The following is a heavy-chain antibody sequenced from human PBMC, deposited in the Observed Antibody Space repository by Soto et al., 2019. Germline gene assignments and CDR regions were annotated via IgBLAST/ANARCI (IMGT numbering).Heavy chain of an antibody. D-gene: IGHD2-15*01. CDR2: IIPILGIA. Sequence: SVKVSCKASGGTFSSYTISWVRQASGQGLEWMGRIIPILGIANYADSVKGRFTISRDNSKNTLYLQMNSLRAEDTAVYYCARALGYCSGGSCYLSPFDYWGQGTLVTVSS. V-gene: IGHV1-69*02. J-gene: IGHJ4*02. CDR1: GGTFSSYT. CDR3: ARALGYCSGGSCYLSPFDY.